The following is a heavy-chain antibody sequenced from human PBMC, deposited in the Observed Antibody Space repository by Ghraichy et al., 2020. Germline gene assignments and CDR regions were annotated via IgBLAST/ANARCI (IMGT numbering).Heavy chain of an antibody. J-gene: IGHJ4*02. D-gene: IGHD3-9*01. CDR3: ASGPTYYDILPGYYRGPFEY. V-gene: IGHV4-39*01. CDR1: GGSISSSSYY. CDR2: IYYSGST. Sequence: SETLSLTCTVSGGSISSSSYYWGWIRQPPGKGLEWIGSIYYSGSTYYNPSLKSRVTISVDTSKNPFSLKLRSVTAADTAVYYCASGPTYYDILPGYYRGPFEYWGQGTLFTVSS.